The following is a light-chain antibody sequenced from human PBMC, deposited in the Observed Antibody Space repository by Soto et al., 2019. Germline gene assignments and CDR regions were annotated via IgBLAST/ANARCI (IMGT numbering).Light chain of an antibody. CDR3: QSYDSSPRV. CDR1: SSNIGAGYD. V-gene: IGLV1-40*01. CDR2: GNS. Sequence: QSVLTQPPSVSGAPGQRVTISCTGSSSNIGAGYDVHWYQQLPGTAPKLLIYGNSNRPSGVPDRFSGSKSGTSAYLAITGLQAEDEADYYCQSYDSSPRVFGTGTKLTVL. J-gene: IGLJ1*01.